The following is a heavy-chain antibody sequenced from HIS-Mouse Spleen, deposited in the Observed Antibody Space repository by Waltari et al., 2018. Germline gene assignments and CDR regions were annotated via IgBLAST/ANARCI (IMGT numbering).Heavy chain of an antibody. CDR3: AREIPYSSSWYDWYFDL. CDR2: IYYSGST. CDR1: GGSISSSSYY. Sequence: QLQLQESGPGLVKPSETLSLTCTVSGGSISSSSYYWGWIRQPPGKGLGWIGSIYYSGSTYYPPPLKSRVTISVDTSKNQFSLKLSSVTAADTAVYYCAREIPYSSSWYDWYFDLWGRGTLVTVSS. J-gene: IGHJ2*01. V-gene: IGHV4-39*07. D-gene: IGHD6-13*01.